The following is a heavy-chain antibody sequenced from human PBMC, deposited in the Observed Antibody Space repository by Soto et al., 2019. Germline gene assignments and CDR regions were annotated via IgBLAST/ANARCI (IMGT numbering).Heavy chain of an antibody. J-gene: IGHJ4*02. CDR1: GFTFSNYW. CDR2: IKQDGSHK. V-gene: IGHV3-7*01. CDR3: ARGSSVYDSSGYAFDF. Sequence: PGGSLRLSCAASGFTFSNYWMSWVRQAPGEGLEWVANIKQDGSHKFYVDSVKGRFTMSRDNAENSLYLQMSSLRAEDTAVYYCARGSSVYDSSGYAFDFRGQGSLVTVSS. D-gene: IGHD3-22*01.